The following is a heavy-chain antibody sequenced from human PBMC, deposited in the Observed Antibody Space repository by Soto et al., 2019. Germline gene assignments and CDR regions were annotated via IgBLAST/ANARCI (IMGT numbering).Heavy chain of an antibody. Sequence: QGQLVQSGAEVQKPGASVKVSCKASGYTFTYYHVHWVRQAPGQGLEWMGIINPNGGDTTYAQKLRGSVTMTSDTSTNTVYMEVSRLSSENTPLYYCARGGAAAIPIMLKGYYGMDVWGHGTTVTVSS. D-gene: IGHD6-13*01. CDR3: ARGGAAAIPIMLKGYYGMDV. CDR2: INPNGGDT. CDR1: GYTFTYYH. J-gene: IGHJ6*02. V-gene: IGHV1-46*04.